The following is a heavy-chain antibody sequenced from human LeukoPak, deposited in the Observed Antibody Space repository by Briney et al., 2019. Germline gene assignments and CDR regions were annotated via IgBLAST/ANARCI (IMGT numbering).Heavy chain of an antibody. J-gene: IGHJ4*02. CDR2: ISAYNGNT. V-gene: IGHV1-18*01. CDR1: GYTFTSYG. CDR3: ARVEGDCSSTSCYVGYFDY. Sequence: ASVKVSCKASGYTFTSYGISWLRQAPGQGLEWMGWISAYNGNTNYAQKLQGRVTMTTDTSTSTAYMELRSLRSDDTAVYYCARVEGDCSSTSCYVGYFDYWGQGTLVTVSS. D-gene: IGHD2-2*01.